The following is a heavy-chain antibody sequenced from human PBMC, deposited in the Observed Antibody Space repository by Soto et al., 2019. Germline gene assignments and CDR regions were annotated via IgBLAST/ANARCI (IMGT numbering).Heavy chain of an antibody. V-gene: IGHV3-23*01. Sequence: EVQLLESGGGLVQPGGSLRLSCAASGFTFNSYAMSWVRQAPGKGLEWVSSISRSDDGPYYADSVKGRFTISRDNSQNTLFLLMNSLRADDTALDYCAKNYFFDSWGQGAPVTVSS. J-gene: IGHJ4*02. CDR3: AKNYFFDS. CDR1: GFTFNSYA. CDR2: ISRSDDGP.